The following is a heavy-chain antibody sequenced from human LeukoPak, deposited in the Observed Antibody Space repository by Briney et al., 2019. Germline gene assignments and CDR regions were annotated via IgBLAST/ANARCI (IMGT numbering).Heavy chain of an antibody. V-gene: IGHV3-74*01. J-gene: IGHJ4*02. CDR3: ARDLAAAQYYFDY. CDR2: INTDGRSI. CDR1: GFTFCSYW. D-gene: IGHD6-13*01. Sequence: GGALRLSFAGSGFTFCSYWVHWVRPAPGEGVGCGFHINTDGRSISYADSVKGRFTVSRDNAKNTLYLQMNSLRADDTAVYYCARDLAAAQYYFDYWGQGTLVTVSS.